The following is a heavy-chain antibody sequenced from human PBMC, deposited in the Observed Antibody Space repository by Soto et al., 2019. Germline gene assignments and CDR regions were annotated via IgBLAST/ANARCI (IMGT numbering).Heavy chain of an antibody. CDR2: IYYTGST. V-gene: IGHV4-61*01. D-gene: IGHD6-19*01. Sequence: PSETLSLTCTVSGGSVSSGSYYWNWIRQPPGKGLEWIGYIYYTGSTNYNPSLKSRFIISVDTSKNQLSLKVSSVTAADAAVYYCARAPGYSSGWYVDYWGQGTLVTVSS. CDR3: ARAPGYSSGWYVDY. J-gene: IGHJ4*02. CDR1: GGSVSSGSYY.